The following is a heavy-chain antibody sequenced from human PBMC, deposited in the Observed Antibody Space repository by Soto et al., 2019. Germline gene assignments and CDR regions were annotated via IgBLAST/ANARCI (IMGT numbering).Heavy chain of an antibody. J-gene: IGHJ4*02. CDR2: LSYTGDT. D-gene: IGHD6-13*01. CDR1: GVSISSHY. CDR3: ARGGASSLPFDY. Sequence: QVQLQESGPGLVKPSETLSLICTVSGVSISSHYWSWIRQPPGKGLEWIGYLSYTGDTSYNPSLKSRVSTSIDTYTNQFSLKLTSVTAADTAVYYCARGGASSLPFDYWGQGALVTVSS. V-gene: IGHV4-59*11.